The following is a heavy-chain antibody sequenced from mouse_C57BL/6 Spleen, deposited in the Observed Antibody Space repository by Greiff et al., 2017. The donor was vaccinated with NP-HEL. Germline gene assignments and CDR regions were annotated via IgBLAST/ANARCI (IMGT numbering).Heavy chain of an antibody. CDR1: GYSITSGYG. J-gene: IGHJ2*01. CDR3: ARTARIKY. D-gene: IGHD1-2*01. Sequence: DEKLQESGPGLVKPSQSLSLTCTVTGYSITSGYGWNWIRQFPGNKLEWMGYISYSGSTNYNPSLKSRISITRDTSKNQFFLQLNSVTTEDTATYYCARTARIKYWGQGTTLTVSS. CDR2: ISYSGST. V-gene: IGHV3-2*02.